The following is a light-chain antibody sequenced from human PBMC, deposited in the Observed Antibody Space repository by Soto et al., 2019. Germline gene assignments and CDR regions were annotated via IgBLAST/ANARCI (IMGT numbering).Light chain of an antibody. CDR3: FSFTRTNTHV. Sequence: QSVLTQPASVSGSPGQSVTISCTGTSSDFGSYKFVSWYQHHPGTVPKVIIYETSKRPSGVSDRFSGSKSGNTASLTISGLQAEDEAEYYCFSFTRTNTHVFGSGTKLIVL. CDR1: SSDFGSYKF. J-gene: IGLJ1*01. V-gene: IGLV2-23*01. CDR2: ETS.